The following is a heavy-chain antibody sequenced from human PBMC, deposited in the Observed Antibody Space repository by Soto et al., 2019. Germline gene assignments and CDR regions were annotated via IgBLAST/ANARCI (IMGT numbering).Heavy chain of an antibody. Sequence: QVQLQQWGAGLLKPSETLSLTCAVYGGSFSGYYWSWIRQPPGKGLEWIGEINHSGSTNYNPSLKSRVTISVDTSKNQLSRKQSSLTAADTAVYYCAPSQGGGGNSSGWFDPWGQGTLVTVSS. V-gene: IGHV4-34*01. D-gene: IGHD2-21*02. CDR2: INHSGST. CDR3: APSQGGGGNSSGWFDP. J-gene: IGHJ5*02. CDR1: GGSFSGYY.